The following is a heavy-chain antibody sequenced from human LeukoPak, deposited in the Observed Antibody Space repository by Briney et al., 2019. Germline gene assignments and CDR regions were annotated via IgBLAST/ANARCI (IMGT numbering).Heavy chain of an antibody. J-gene: IGHJ4*02. D-gene: IGHD4-17*01. V-gene: IGHV4-39*07. CDR2: IYYTGNT. CDR3: ARDSPMTTVTPYYFDY. CDR1: GGSISTSSYY. Sequence: SETLSLTCTVSGGSISTSSYYWGWVRQPPGKGLQWIGSIYYTGNTFYNPSLKSRLTISLDTSKNQFSLKLRSVTAADTAVYYCARDSPMTTVTPYYFDYWGQGTLVTVSS.